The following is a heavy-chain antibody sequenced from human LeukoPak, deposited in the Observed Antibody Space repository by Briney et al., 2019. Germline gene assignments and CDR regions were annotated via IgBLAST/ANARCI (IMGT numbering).Heavy chain of an antibody. CDR1: GGSFSGYY. J-gene: IGHJ6*03. V-gene: IGHV4-34*01. Sequence: SETLSLTCAVYGGSFSGYYWSWIRQPPGKGLEWIGEINHSGSTNYNPSLKSRVTISVDTSKNQFSLKLSSVTAADTAVYCCARAWASYYYYYYMDVWGKGTTVTVSS. D-gene: IGHD7-27*01. CDR2: INHSGST. CDR3: ARAWASYYYYYYMDV.